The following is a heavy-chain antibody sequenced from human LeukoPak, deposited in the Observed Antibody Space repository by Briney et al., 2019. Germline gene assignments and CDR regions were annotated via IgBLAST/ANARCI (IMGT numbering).Heavy chain of an antibody. J-gene: IGHJ4*02. V-gene: IGHV3-74*01. CDR2: INSDGSST. CDR1: GFTFSSYW. Sequence: GGSLRLSCAASGFTFSSYWMHWVRQAPGKGLVWVSRINSDGSSTSYADSVKGRFTISRDNAKNSLYLLMNSLRAEDTALYYCAKGSVDTAMVSPFDYWGQGTLVTVSS. D-gene: IGHD5-18*01. CDR3: AKGSVDTAMVSPFDY.